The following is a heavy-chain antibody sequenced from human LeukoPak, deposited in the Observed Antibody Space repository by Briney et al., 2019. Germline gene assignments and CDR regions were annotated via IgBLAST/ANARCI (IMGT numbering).Heavy chain of an antibody. CDR1: GFTVSSNY. CDR3: AELGITMIGGV. V-gene: IGHV3-48*03. Sequence: PGGSLRLSCAASGFTVSSNYMNWVRQAPGKGLEWVSYISRSASTIYYADSVKGRFTISRDNAKNSLYLQMNSLRAEDTAVYYCAELGITMIGGVWGKGTTVTISS. CDR2: ISRSASTI. D-gene: IGHD3-10*02. J-gene: IGHJ6*04.